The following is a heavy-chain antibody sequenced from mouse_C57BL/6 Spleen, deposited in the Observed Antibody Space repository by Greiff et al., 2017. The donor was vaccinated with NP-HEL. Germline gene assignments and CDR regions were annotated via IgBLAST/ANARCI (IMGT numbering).Heavy chain of an antibody. D-gene: IGHD1-1*01. CDR1: GFTFSSYA. CDR2: IRSGGDYI. Sequence: EVQLQESGEGLVKPGGSLKLSCAASGFTFSSYAMSWVRQTPEKRLEWVAYIRSGGDYIYYADTVKGRFTISRDNARNTLYLQMSRLKSEDTARYYCTREGITTVVERYFDVWGTGTTVTVSS. CDR3: TREGITTVVERYFDV. J-gene: IGHJ1*03. V-gene: IGHV5-9-1*02.